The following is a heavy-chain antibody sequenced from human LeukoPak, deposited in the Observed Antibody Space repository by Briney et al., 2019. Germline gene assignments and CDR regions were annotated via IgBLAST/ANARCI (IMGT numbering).Heavy chain of an antibody. V-gene: IGHV4-59*01. D-gene: IGHD4-17*01. CDR1: GGSISSYF. CDR3: ASGTPTVTSLGY. J-gene: IGHJ4*02. Sequence: SETLSLTCTVSGGSISSYFWTWIRQPPGKGLEWIGYIYYSGSTNHNPSLKSRVTISVDTSKNQFSLKLSSVTAADTAVYYCASGTPTVTSLGYWGQGTLVTDSS. CDR2: IYYSGST.